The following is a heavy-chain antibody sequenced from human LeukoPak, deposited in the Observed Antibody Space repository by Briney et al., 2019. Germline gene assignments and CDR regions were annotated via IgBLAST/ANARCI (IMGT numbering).Heavy chain of an antibody. D-gene: IGHD5-18*01. CDR3: AKDANIQLWAADDFDY. Sequence: PGGSLRLSCAASGFTFSSYGMHWVRQAPGKGLEWVAVISYDGSNKYYVDSVKGRFTISRDNSKNTLSLQMNSLRAEDTAVYYCAKDANIQLWAADDFDYWGQGPVTPVSS. J-gene: IGHJ4*02. CDR1: GFTFSSYG. V-gene: IGHV3-30*18. CDR2: ISYDGSNK.